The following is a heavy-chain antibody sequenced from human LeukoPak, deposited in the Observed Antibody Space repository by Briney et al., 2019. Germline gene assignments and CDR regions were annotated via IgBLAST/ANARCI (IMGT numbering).Heavy chain of an antibody. Sequence: PGGSLRLSCAASGFTFSNAWMSWVRQAPGKGLEWVGRTKSKTDGGTTDYAAPVKGRFTISRDDSKNTLYLQMNSLKTEDTAVYYCTTALWFGELLSGDYWGQGTLVTVSS. CDR3: TTALWFGELLSGDY. CDR1: GFTFSNAW. V-gene: IGHV3-15*01. D-gene: IGHD3-10*01. J-gene: IGHJ4*02. CDR2: TKSKTDGGTT.